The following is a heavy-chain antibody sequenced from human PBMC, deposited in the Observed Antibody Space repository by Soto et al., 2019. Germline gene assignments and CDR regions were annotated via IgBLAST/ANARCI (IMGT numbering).Heavy chain of an antibody. J-gene: IGHJ5*02. CDR2: INAGNGNT. D-gene: IGHD6-13*01. Sequence: QVQLVQSGTEVKKPGASVKVSCKASXXTFTSYAMHWVRQAPGQRLEWMGWINAGNGNTKYSQKFQGRVTITRDTSASTAYMEMSSLKYEDTAVYYCARGAAAGVRGGTNWFHPWGQGTQVTVSS. V-gene: IGHV1-3*01. CDR1: XXTFTSYA. CDR3: ARGAAAGVRGGTNWFHP.